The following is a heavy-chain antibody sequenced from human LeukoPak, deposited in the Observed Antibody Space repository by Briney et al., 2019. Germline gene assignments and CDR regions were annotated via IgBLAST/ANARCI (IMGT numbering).Heavy chain of an antibody. J-gene: IGHJ6*03. D-gene: IGHD6-13*01. CDR2: ISGSGGST. CDR1: GFTFSSYA. V-gene: IGHV3-23*01. Sequence: GGSLRLSCAASGFTFSSYAMSWVRQAPGKGLEWVSGISGSGGSTYYADSVKGRFTISRDNSKNTLYLQMNSLRAEDTAVYYCAREGSSWPYYYYYYMDVWGKGTTVTVSS. CDR3: AREGSSWPYYYYYYMDV.